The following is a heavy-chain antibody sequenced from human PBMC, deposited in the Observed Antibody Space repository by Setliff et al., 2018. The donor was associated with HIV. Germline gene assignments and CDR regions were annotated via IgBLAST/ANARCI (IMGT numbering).Heavy chain of an antibody. CDR2: INEDGNKK. CDR3: ARVLLRTNPLYGVASNWFDP. V-gene: IGHV3-7*03. D-gene: IGHD2-8*01. J-gene: IGHJ5*02. CDR1: RFSFSTSW. Sequence: PGGSLRLSCAASRFSFSTSWMTWVRQAPGKGLEWIANINEDGNKKYHAGSVWGRFTISRDNAKNSLYLQMNSLRAEDTAVYYCARVLLRTNPLYGVASNWFDPWGQGTLVTVSS.